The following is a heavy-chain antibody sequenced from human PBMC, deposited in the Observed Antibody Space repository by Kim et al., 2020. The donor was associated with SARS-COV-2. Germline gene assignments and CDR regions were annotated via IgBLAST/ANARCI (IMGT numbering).Heavy chain of an antibody. D-gene: IGHD6-13*01. Sequence: KFQGRVTITRDTSASTAYMELSSLRSEDTAVYYCGRGYPNYVAAAGINDYWGQGTLVTVSS. CDR3: GRGYPNYVAAAGINDY. J-gene: IGHJ4*02. V-gene: IGHV1-3*01.